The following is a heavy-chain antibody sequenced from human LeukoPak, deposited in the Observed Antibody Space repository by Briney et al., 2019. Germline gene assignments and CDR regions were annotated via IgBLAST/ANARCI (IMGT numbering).Heavy chain of an antibody. Sequence: PGGSLSLSCSASGFTFRNFAISWVRQAPGKGLEWVPSIGGGDTHYADSVKGRFTISRDDSRSTVDLQMSSLRAEDTAVYYCAKDGQSFNSMYDYFDSWGQGTLVTVSS. J-gene: IGHJ4*02. D-gene: IGHD2-8*01. CDR2: IGGGDT. V-gene: IGHV3-23*01. CDR3: AKDGQSFNSMYDYFDS. CDR1: GFTFRNFA.